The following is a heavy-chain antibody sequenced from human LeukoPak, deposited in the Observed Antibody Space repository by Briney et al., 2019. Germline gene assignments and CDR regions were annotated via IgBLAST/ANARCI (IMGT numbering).Heavy chain of an antibody. CDR1: GYTLTSYS. CDR2: ITPSGGGT. CDR3: ARGRFGGQEGYFDS. Sequence: SVKVSCKASGYTLTSYSIHWVRQAPGQGLQWMGIITPSGGGTNYEQNLQGRVIMTRDTSTSTVYMELSSLRSEDTAVYFCARGRFGGQEGYFDSWGQGTLVTVSS. J-gene: IGHJ4*02. V-gene: IGHV1-46*01. D-gene: IGHD3-10*01.